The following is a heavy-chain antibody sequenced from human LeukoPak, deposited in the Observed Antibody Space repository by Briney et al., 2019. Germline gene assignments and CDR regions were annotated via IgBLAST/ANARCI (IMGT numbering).Heavy chain of an antibody. V-gene: IGHV1-8*01. J-gene: IGHJ4*02. CDR2: MNPNSGNT. D-gene: IGHD5-18*01. Sequence: ASVKVSCKASGYTFSSYNIHWVRQATGRGLEWMGWMNPNSGNTGYAQKFQGRVTMTRNTSISTAYMELSSLRSEDTAVYYCARGDTAMVSVDYWGQGTLVTVSS. CDR3: ARGDTAMVSVDY. CDR1: GYTFSSYN.